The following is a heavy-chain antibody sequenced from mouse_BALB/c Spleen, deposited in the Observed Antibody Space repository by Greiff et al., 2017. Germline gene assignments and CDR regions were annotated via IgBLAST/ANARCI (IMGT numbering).Heavy chain of an antibody. CDR3: ARELLPGIDY. D-gene: IGHD4-1*01. V-gene: IGHV1-67*01. CDR1: GYTFTDYA. CDR2: ISTYYGNT. J-gene: IGHJ2*01. Sequence: VQLQQSGPELVRPGVSVKISCKGSGYTFTDYAMHWVKQSHAKSLEWIGVISTYYGNTNYNQKFKGKATMTVDKSSSTAYMELARLTSEDSAIYYCARELLPGIDYWGQGTTLTVSS.